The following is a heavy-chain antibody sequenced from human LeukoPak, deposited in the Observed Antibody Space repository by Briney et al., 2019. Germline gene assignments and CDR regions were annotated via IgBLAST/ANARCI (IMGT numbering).Heavy chain of an antibody. V-gene: IGHV4-39*01. J-gene: IGHJ3*02. CDR1: GGSISSSSYY. Sequence: SETLSLTCTVSGGSISSSSYYWGWIRQPPGKGLEWIGSIYYSGSTYYNPSLKSRVTISVDTSKNQFSLKLSSVTAADTAVYYCARHGTMVVAFDIWGQGTMVTVSS. CDR3: ARHGTMVVAFDI. CDR2: IYYSGST. D-gene: IGHD4-23*01.